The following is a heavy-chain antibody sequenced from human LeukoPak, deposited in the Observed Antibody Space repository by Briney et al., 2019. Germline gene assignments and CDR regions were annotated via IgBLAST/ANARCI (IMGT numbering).Heavy chain of an antibody. Sequence: GGSLRLSCAASGFTVSSNYMSWVRQAPGKGLEWVSVIYSGGSTYYADSVKGRFTISRDNSKNTLYLQMNSLRAEDTAVYYCARGLYYDKRMDVWGQGTTVTVFS. J-gene: IGHJ6*02. CDR1: GFTVSSNY. CDR3: ARGLYYDKRMDV. V-gene: IGHV3-53*01. D-gene: IGHD3-9*01. CDR2: IYSGGST.